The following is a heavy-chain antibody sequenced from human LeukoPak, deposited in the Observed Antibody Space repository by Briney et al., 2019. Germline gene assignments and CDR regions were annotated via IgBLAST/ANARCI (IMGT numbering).Heavy chain of an antibody. V-gene: IGHV4-59*01. Sequence: PSETLSLTCTVSGGSISSYYWSWIRQPPGQGLEWIGNIYYSGSTNYNPSLKSRVTISVDTAKIQFSLKLSSVTAADTAVYYCARVGYYYDSSGYYYPFDYWGQGTLVTVSS. CDR2: IYYSGST. CDR3: ARVGYYYDSSGYYYPFDY. D-gene: IGHD3-22*01. CDR1: GGSISSYY. J-gene: IGHJ4*02.